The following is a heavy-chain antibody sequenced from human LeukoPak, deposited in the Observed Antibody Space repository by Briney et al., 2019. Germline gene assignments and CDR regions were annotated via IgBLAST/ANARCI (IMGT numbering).Heavy chain of an antibody. CDR3: ARREGGYYFFDY. D-gene: IGHD3-22*01. J-gene: IGHJ4*02. CDR1: GGSISSSDW. Sequence: PSETLSLTCAVSGGSISSSDWWSWVRQPPGKGLEWIGEIYHSGSTNYNPSLKSRVTISIDKSKNQFSLKLSSVTAADTAVYYCARREGGYYFFDYWGQGTLVTVSS. CDR2: IYHSGST. V-gene: IGHV4-4*02.